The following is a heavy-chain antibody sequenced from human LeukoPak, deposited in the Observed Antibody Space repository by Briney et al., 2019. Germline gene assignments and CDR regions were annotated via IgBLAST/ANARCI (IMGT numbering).Heavy chain of an antibody. CDR2: IYYTGNS. D-gene: IGHD6-19*01. CDR1: GGSFISGTYY. CDR3: ARRSTNAVAGTFDYFDY. Sequence: SETLSLTCTVSGGSFISGTYYWGWIRQPPGKGLEWIGNIYYTGNSYNNPSLERRVTISLDTPKKQVSLSLSSVTAADTAVYYCARRSTNAVAGTFDYFDYWGQGTLVTVSS. J-gene: IGHJ4*02. V-gene: IGHV4-39*01.